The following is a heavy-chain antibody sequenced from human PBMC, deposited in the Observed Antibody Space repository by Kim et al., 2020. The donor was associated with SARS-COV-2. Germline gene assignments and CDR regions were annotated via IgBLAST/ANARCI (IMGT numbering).Heavy chain of an antibody. V-gene: IGHV4-4*07. J-gene: IGHJ3*02. CDR3: ARGGTYYDILTGYFPGAFDI. Sequence: SETLSLTCTVSGGSISSYYWSWIRQPAGKGLEWIGRIYTSGSTNYNPSLKSRVTMSVDTSKNQFSLKLSSVTAADTAVYYCARGGTYYDILTGYFPGAFDIWGQGTMVTVSS. CDR1: GGSISSYY. D-gene: IGHD3-9*01. CDR2: IYTSGST.